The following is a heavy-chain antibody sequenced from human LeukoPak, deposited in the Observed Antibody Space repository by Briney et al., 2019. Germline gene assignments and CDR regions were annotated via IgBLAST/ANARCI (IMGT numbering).Heavy chain of an antibody. Sequence: SGTLSLTCAVSGVSMSSNNWWSWVRQPPGKGLEWIGEIHESGSTNYNPSLKSRVTISVDTSKNQFSLKLSSVTAADTALYYCARASGSYGSGSYYYSGMDVWGKGTTVTVSS. CDR3: ARASGSYGSGSYYYSGMDV. CDR1: GVSMSSNNW. D-gene: IGHD3-10*01. CDR2: IHESGST. V-gene: IGHV4-4*02. J-gene: IGHJ6*04.